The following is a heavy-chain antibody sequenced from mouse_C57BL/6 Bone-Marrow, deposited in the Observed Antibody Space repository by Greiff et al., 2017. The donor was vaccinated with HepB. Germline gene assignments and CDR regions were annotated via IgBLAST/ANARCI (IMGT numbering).Heavy chain of an antibody. Sequence: QVQLQQSGAELMKPGASVKLSCKATGYTFTGYWIEWVKQRPGHGLEWIGEILPGSGSTNYNEKFKGKATFTADTSSNTAYMQLSSLTTEDSANYYCARSYDSNYGGENYYAMDYWGQGTSVTVSS. V-gene: IGHV1-9*01. CDR2: ILPGSGST. CDR1: GYTFTGYW. J-gene: IGHJ4*01. D-gene: IGHD2-5*01. CDR3: ARSYDSNYGGENYYAMDY.